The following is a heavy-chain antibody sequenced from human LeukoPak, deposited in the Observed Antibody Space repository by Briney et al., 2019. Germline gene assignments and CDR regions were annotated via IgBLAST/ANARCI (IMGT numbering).Heavy chain of an antibody. CDR3: ARALGYDFWSGYHI. D-gene: IGHD3-3*01. J-gene: IGHJ4*02. V-gene: IGHV1-69*02. CDR2: IIPILGIA. Sequence: SSVKASCKASGGTFSSYTISWVRQAPGQGLEWMGRIIPILGIANYAQKFQGRVTITADKSTSTAYMELSSLRSEDTAVYYCARALGYDFWSGYHIWGQGTLVSVSS. CDR1: GGTFSSYT.